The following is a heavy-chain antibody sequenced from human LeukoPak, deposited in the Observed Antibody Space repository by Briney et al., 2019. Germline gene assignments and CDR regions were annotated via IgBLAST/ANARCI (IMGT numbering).Heavy chain of an antibody. CDR2: IIPIFGTA. Sequence: SVKVSCKASGYTFTNYGIVWVRQAPGQGLEWMGRIIPIFGTANYAQKFQGRVTITTDESTSTAYMELSGLRSEDTAVYYCASGSGYYKLHYYYMDVWGKGTTVTVSS. J-gene: IGHJ6*03. V-gene: IGHV1-69*05. CDR1: GYTFTNYG. CDR3: ASGSGYYKLHYYYMDV. D-gene: IGHD5-12*01.